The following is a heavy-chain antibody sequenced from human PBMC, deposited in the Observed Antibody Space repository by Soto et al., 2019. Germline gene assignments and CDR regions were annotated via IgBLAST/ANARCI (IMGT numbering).Heavy chain of an antibody. CDR3: ARGGSSSWYSLDY. J-gene: IGHJ4*02. CDR2: IYSGGST. D-gene: IGHD6-13*01. CDR1: GFTVSSNY. V-gene: IGHV3-53*01. Sequence: LRLSCAASGFTVSSNYMSWVRQAPGKGLEWVSVIYSGGSTYYADSVKGRFTISRGNSKNTLYLQMNSLRAEDTAVYYCARGGSSSWYSLDYWGQGTLVTVSS.